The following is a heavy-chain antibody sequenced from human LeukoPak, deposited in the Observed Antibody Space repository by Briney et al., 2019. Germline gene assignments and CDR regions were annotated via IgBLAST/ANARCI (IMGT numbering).Heavy chain of an antibody. CDR1: GFAFSSNP. CDR3: VTGAYYSSYY. CDR2: ISGSASSI. D-gene: IGHD5-12*01. J-gene: IGHJ4*02. Sequence: SGGSLRLSCGASGFAFSSNPMSWVRQAPGKGLEWVSTISGSASSIYSADSVKGRFTISRDNSKNTLYLQMNSLRAEDTAVYYCVTGAYYSSYYWGQGALVIVSS. V-gene: IGHV3-23*01.